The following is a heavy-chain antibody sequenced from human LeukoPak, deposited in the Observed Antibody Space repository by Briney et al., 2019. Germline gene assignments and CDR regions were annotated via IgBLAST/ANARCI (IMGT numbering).Heavy chain of an antibody. CDR3: AREGPNRDAFDI. CDR1: GGSFSGYY. Sequence: SETLSLTCAVYGGSFSGYYWSWIRQPPGKGLEWIGEINHSGSTNYNPSLKSRVTISVDTSKNQFSLKLSSVTVADTAVYYRAREGPNRDAFDIWGQGTMVTVSS. J-gene: IGHJ3*02. V-gene: IGHV4-34*01. CDR2: INHSGST.